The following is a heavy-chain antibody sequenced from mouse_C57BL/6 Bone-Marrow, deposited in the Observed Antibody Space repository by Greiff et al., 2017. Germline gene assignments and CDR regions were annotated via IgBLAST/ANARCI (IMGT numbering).Heavy chain of an antibody. D-gene: IGHD4-1*01. V-gene: IGHV1-55*01. Sequence: QVQLQQPGAELVKPGASVKMSCKASGYTLTSYWITWVKQRPGQGLEWIGDIYPTSGRTNYNEKFKSKAILTVDTSSNTAYMQRSSLTSEDSAVFYCARSGPLGRSFDYWGQGTTLTVSS. CDR1: GYTLTSYW. CDR2: IYPTSGRT. J-gene: IGHJ2*01. CDR3: ARSGPLGRSFDY.